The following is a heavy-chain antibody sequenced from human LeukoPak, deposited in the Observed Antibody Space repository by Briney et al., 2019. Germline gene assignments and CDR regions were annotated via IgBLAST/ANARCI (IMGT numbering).Heavy chain of an antibody. Sequence: PGGSLRLSCAASGFTVNSNDMSWVRQSPEKGLEWVSVIYGDGRTFYAESVKGRFTISRDDSKNTLFVQMNSPGPDDTAVYYCAKSRNYLDNAFDIWGQGTMVTVSS. V-gene: IGHV3-66*02. CDR3: AKSRNYLDNAFDI. D-gene: IGHD1-7*01. CDR2: IYGDGRT. CDR1: GFTVNSND. J-gene: IGHJ3*02.